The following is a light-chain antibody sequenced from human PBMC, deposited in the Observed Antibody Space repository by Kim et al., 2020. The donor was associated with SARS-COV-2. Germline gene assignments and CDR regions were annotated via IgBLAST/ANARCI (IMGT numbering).Light chain of an antibody. CDR2: GDS. Sequence: QRVIIARTGSSTNIGAGYHVHWYQQLPGTAPKLLIYGDSNRPSGVPDRFSGSKSGTSASLAITGLQAEDEADYYCQSYDNRLTSWVFGGGTQLTVL. V-gene: IGLV1-40*01. CDR1: STNIGAGYH. CDR3: QSYDNRLTSWV. J-gene: IGLJ3*02.